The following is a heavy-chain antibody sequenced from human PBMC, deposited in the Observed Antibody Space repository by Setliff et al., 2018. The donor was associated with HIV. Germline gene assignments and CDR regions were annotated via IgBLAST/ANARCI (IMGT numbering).Heavy chain of an antibody. CDR3: ARKGAVAGPGFDS. Sequence: PSETLSLTCAVYGGSFSGDYWTWIRQPPGKGLEWIGEINHSGSTNYNPSLKSRVTISVYTSKNQFSLKLISVTAADTAVYACARKGAVAGPGFDSWGQGTLVTVSS. D-gene: IGHD6-19*01. CDR1: GGSFSGDY. V-gene: IGHV4-34*01. CDR2: INHSGST. J-gene: IGHJ4*02.